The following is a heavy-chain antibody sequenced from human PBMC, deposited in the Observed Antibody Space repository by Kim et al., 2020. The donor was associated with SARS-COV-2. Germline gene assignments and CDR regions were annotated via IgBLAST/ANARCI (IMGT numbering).Heavy chain of an antibody. CDR3: ARGPPAGYSNFGNWFDP. V-gene: IGHV1-2*02. Sequence: ASVKVSCKASGYTFTGYYMHWVRQAPGQGLEWMGWINPNSGGTNYAQKFQGRVTMTRDTSISTAYMELSRLRSDDTAVYYCARGPPAGYSNFGNWFDPWGQGTLVTVSS. J-gene: IGHJ5*02. CDR1: GYTFTGYY. D-gene: IGHD4-4*01. CDR2: INPNSGGT.